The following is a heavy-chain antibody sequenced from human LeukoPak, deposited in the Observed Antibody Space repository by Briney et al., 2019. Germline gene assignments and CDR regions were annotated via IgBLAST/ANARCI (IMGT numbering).Heavy chain of an antibody. CDR1: GGSISSYY. CDR3: ARASLILKGPQKLYYFDY. D-gene: IGHD3/OR15-3a*01. J-gene: IGHJ4*02. Sequence: SETLSLTCTVSGGSISSYYWSWIRQPPGKGLEWIGYIYYSGSTNYNPSLKSRVTISVDTSKNQFSLKLSSVTAADTAVYYCARASLILKGPQKLYYFDYWGQGTLVTVSS. V-gene: IGHV4-59*01. CDR2: IYYSGST.